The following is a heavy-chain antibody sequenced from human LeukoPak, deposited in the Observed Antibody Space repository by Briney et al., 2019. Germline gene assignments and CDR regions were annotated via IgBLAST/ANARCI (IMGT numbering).Heavy chain of an antibody. CDR1: GFSVINAW. D-gene: IGHD3-3*01. CDR3: LIFPGR. CDR2: IKSRADGGTT. J-gene: IGHJ4*02. Sequence: GGSLRLSCAASGFSVINAWMSWVRQAPGQGLEWVGRIKSRADGGTTGYAAPVEGRFSISRDDSENTLYLQMNSLQIDDTALYYCLIFPGRWGQGTLVTISS. V-gene: IGHV3-15*05.